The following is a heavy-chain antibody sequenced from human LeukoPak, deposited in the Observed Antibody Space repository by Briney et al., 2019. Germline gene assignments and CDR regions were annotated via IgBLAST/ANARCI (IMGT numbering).Heavy chain of an antibody. CDR1: GGSFSGYY. J-gene: IGHJ5*02. D-gene: IGHD6-13*01. CDR3: ARDRGIAGA. CDR2: INHSGST. V-gene: IGHV4-34*01. Sequence: SETLSLTCAVYGGSFSGYYWSWIRQPPGKGLEWIGEINHSGSTNYNPSLKSRVTISVDTSKNQFSLKLSSVTAADTAVYYCARDRGIAGAWGQGTLVTVSS.